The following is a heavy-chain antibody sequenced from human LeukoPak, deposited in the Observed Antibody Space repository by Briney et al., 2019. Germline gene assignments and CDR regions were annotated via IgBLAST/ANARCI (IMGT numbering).Heavy chain of an antibody. CDR3: ARTVPGGMVRGVIPYYYYYGMDV. J-gene: IGHJ6*02. V-gene: IGHV4-59*01. CDR1: GGSISSYY. Sequence: SETLSLTCTVSGGSISSYYWSWIRQPPGKGLEWIGYIYYSGSTNYNPSLKSRVTISVDTSKNQFSLKLSSVTAADTAVYYCARTVPGGMVRGVIPYYYYYGMDVWGQGTTVTVSS. D-gene: IGHD3-10*01. CDR2: IYYSGST.